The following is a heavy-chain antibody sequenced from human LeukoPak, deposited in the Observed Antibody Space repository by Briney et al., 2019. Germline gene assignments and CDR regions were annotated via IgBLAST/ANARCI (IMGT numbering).Heavy chain of an antibody. V-gene: IGHV4-34*01. CDR2: INHSGST. CDR3: ARESSFKSSGSYYPFDP. J-gene: IGHJ5*02. CDR1: GGSFSGYY. Sequence: KPSETLSLTCAVYGGSFSGYYWSWIRQPPGKGLEWIGEINHSGSTNYNPSLKSRVTISVDTSKNQFSLKLSSVTAADTAVYYCARESSFKSSGSYYPFDPWGQGTLVTVSS. D-gene: IGHD1-26*01.